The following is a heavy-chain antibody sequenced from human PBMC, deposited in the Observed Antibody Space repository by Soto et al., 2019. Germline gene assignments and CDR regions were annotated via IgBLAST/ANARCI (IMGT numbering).Heavy chain of an antibody. CDR1: GGSFSSSRYY. D-gene: IGHD3-10*01. V-gene: IGHV4-39*01. CDR3: ARHLGEVLTHRFDP. CDR2: IYYSGST. J-gene: IGHJ5*02. Sequence: QLQLQESGPGLVKPSETLSLTCTVSGGSFSSSRYYWGWIRQPPGKGLEWIGTIYYSGSTYYNPSLKSRVTISVDTSKNQFSLKLSSVTAADTAVYYCARHLGEVLTHRFDPWGQGTLVTVSS.